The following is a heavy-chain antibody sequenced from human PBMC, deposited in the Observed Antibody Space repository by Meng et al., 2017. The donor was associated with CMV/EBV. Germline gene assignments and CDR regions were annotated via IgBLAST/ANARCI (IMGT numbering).Heavy chain of an antibody. CDR3: ARGRSIVVVVAATPFDY. J-gene: IGHJ4*02. Sequence: LSCDSDGMSGGRQAAGKGLEGVSGINWNGGSTGYADSVKGRFTISRDNAKNSLYLQMNSLRAEDTALYYCARGRSIVVVVAATPFDYWGQGTLVTVSS. CDR1: LSCDSDG. V-gene: IGHV3-20*03. CDR2: INWNGGST. D-gene: IGHD2-15*01.